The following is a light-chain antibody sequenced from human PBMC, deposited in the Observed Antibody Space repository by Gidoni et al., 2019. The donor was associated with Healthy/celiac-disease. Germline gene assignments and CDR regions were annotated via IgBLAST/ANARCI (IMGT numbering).Light chain of an antibody. J-gene: IGKJ3*01. CDR3: QQYNNWPPFT. CDR2: GAS. Sequence: ETEMTQSPATMSVSPGERATLSCRASQSVSSNLAWYQQKPGQAPRLLIYGASTRATGIPARVSGSGSGTEFTLTISRLQSEDFAVYYCQQYNNWPPFTFGPXTKVDIK. V-gene: IGKV3-15*01. CDR1: QSVSSN.